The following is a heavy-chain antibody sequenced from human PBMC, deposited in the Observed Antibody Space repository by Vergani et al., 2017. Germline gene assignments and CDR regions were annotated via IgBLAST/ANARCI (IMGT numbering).Heavy chain of an antibody. Sequence: QVQLQESGPGLVKPSETLSLTCTVSGGSISSYYWSWIRQPPGKGLEWIGYIYYSGSTNYNPSLKSRVTISVDTSKNQFSLKLSSVTAADTAVYYCARDLRLLYNRFDPWGQGTLVTVSS. J-gene: IGHJ5*02. CDR1: GGSISSYY. D-gene: IGHD1-14*01. CDR3: ARDLRLLYNRFDP. CDR2: IYYSGST. V-gene: IGHV4-59*01.